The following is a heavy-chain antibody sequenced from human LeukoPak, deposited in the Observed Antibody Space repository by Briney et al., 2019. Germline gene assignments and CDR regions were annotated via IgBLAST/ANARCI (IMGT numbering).Heavy chain of an antibody. J-gene: IGHJ4*02. D-gene: IGHD2-15*01. CDR2: INPNSGGT. CDR3: ARALGYCSGGSCYQWSYYFGY. Sequence: QGXEGRGXINPNSGGTNYAQKFQGRVTMTRDTSISTAYMEPSRLRSDDTAVYYCARALGYCSGGSCYQWSYYFGYWGQGTLVTVSS. V-gene: IGHV1-2*02.